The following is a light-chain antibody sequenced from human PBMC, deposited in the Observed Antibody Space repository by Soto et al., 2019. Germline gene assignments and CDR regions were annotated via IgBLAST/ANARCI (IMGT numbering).Light chain of an antibody. J-gene: IGKJ5*01. Sequence: EIVMTQSPANLSVSPGERATLPCRASQSVSSNLAREQQKPGQAPRLLIYETATRATGGPARFSGSSSGTEFTLTISSLQSEYYAVYYCQQYSTWPPITVGQGTRLYI. CDR2: ETA. CDR3: QQYSTWPPIT. V-gene: IGKV3-15*01. CDR1: QSVSSN.